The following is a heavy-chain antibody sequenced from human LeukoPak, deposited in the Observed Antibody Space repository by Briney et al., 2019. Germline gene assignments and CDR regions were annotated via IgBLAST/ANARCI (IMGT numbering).Heavy chain of an antibody. V-gene: IGHV3-53*01. Sequence: PGGSLRLSCAASGFTVSSNCMSWVRQAPGKGLEWVSVIYSGGSTYYADSVKGRFTISRDNSKNTLYLQMNSLRAEDTAVYYCATDSGWYPPLAFDIWGQGTMVTVSS. CDR3: ATDSGWYPPLAFDI. J-gene: IGHJ3*02. CDR2: IYSGGST. D-gene: IGHD6-19*01. CDR1: GFTVSSNC.